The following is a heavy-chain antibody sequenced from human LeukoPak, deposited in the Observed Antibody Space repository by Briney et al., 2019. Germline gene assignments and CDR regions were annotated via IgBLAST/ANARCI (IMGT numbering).Heavy chain of an antibody. CDR3: ARDQEIYYDILTGRHYFDY. Sequence: RPGGSLRLSCAASGFTFSSYEMNWVRQAPGKGLEWISYISSSGRITYYADSVKGRFTSSRDNAKNSLYLQMNSLRAEDTAVYYCARDQEIYYDILTGRHYFDYWGQGALVTVSS. CDR1: GFTFSSYE. V-gene: IGHV3-48*03. D-gene: IGHD3-9*01. J-gene: IGHJ4*02. CDR2: ISSSGRIT.